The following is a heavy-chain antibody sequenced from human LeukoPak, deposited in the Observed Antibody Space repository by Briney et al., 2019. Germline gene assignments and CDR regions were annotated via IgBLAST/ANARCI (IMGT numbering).Heavy chain of an antibody. CDR1: GYTFTNFG. CDR2: RSTYNSLT. D-gene: IGHD3-9*01. V-gene: IGHV1-18*01. J-gene: IGHJ4*02. CDR3: ARERYDY. Sequence: GSVKDSCTASGYTFTNFGINGVRQAPGQGLEWMGWRSTYNSLTDYGQDLQGRLSITTDTSTNTVYMELTSLQSADTAIYFCARERYDYWGQGTLVTVSS.